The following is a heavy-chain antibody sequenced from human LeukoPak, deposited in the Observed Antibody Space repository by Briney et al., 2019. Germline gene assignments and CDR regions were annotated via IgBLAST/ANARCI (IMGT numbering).Heavy chain of an antibody. D-gene: IGHD3-10*01. CDR1: GGSISSGDYY. V-gene: IGHV4-30-4*08. CDR2: ICYSGST. CDR3: ASWYYYGSGQRGLDY. Sequence: SQTLSLTCTVSGGSISSGDYYWSWIRQPPGKGLEWIGYICYSGSTYYNPSLKSRITISVDTSKNQFSLKLSSVTAADTAVYYCASWYYYGSGQRGLDYWGQGTLVTVSS. J-gene: IGHJ4*02.